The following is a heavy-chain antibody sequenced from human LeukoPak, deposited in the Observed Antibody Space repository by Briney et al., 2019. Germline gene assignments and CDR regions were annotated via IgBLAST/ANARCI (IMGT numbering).Heavy chain of an antibody. CDR1: GFLFSSYG. CDR2: ISYDGSNK. J-gene: IGHJ6*02. D-gene: IGHD5-12*01. Sequence: PGGSLRLSCAASGFLFSSYGMHWVRQAPGKGLEWVAVISYDGSNKYYADSVKGRFTISRDNSKNTLYLQMNSLRAEDTAVYYCAKDLSARVATIPYYGMDVWGQGTTVTVSS. V-gene: IGHV3-30*18. CDR3: AKDLSARVATIPYYGMDV.